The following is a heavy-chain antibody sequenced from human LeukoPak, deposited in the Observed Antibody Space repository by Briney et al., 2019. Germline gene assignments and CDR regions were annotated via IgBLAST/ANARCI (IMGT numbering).Heavy chain of an antibody. CDR1: NGSVRSYY. J-gene: IGHJ4*02. Sequence: SETLSLTCTVSNGSVRSYYWSWVRQSPGKGLEWIGYIYYSGSTNYNPSLKSRVTISIHTSRNQFSLMLSSVPAADTAMYYCARYYDRTGFDYWGQGTLVTVSS. D-gene: IGHD3-16*01. CDR3: ARYYDRTGFDY. CDR2: IYYSGST. V-gene: IGHV4-59*08.